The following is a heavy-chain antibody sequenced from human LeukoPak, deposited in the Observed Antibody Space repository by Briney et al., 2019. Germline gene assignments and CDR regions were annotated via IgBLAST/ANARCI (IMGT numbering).Heavy chain of an antibody. CDR2: IYYSGST. J-gene: IGHJ5*02. CDR3: ARHYDVGATSLVP. V-gene: IGHV4-59*08. D-gene: IGHD1-26*01. CDR1: DGSICSYY. Sequence: SETLSLTCTVSDGSICSYYWSWIRQPPGMGLEWIGYIYYSGSTNYNPSLKSRVTISVDTSKNQFSLKLSSVTAADTAVYYCARHYDVGATSLVPWGQGTLVTVSS.